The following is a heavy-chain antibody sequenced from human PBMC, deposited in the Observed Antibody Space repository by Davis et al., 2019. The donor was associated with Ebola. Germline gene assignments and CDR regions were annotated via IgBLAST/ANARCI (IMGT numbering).Heavy chain of an antibody. D-gene: IGHD3-22*01. J-gene: IGHJ4*02. V-gene: IGHV3-33*08. Sequence: LSLTCAASGFTFSSYGMHWVRQAPGKGLEWVAVIWYDGSNKYYADSVKGRFTISRDNSKNTLYLQMNSLRAEDTAVYYCARDSRSRGFPFWGQGTLVTVSS. CDR1: GFTFSSYG. CDR3: ARDSRSRGFPF. CDR2: IWYDGSNK.